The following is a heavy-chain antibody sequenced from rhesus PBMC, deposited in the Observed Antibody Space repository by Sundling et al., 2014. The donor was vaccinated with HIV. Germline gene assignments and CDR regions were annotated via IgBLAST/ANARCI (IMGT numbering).Heavy chain of an antibody. Sequence: QVNLQQWGEGLVRPSETLSLTCAVSGGSISDSYYWSWIRQPPGKGLEWIANIYGNDGSTYYKPSLKSRVTISTDTSKNQFSLNLRSVTAADTAVYYCASERQLVAIDYWGQGVQVTVSS. D-gene: IGHD2-2*01. J-gene: IGHJ4*01. CDR1: GGSISDSYY. V-gene: IGHV4-73*01. CDR2: IYGNDGST. CDR3: ASERQLVAIDY.